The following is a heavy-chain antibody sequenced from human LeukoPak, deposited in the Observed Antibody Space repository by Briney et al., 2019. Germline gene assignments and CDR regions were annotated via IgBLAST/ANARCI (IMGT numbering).Heavy chain of an antibody. Sequence: GGSLRLSCAVSGFTFSSYSMNWVRQAPGKGLEWVSSISSSSNYIYYADSVRGRFTISRDNAKNSLSLQMNNLRADDTAVYYCAKEIWPTVTTPGRTYFDYWGQGTLVTVSS. CDR3: AKEIWPTVTTPGRTYFDY. D-gene: IGHD4-17*01. J-gene: IGHJ4*02. CDR1: GFTFSSYS. CDR2: ISSSSNYI. V-gene: IGHV3-21*01.